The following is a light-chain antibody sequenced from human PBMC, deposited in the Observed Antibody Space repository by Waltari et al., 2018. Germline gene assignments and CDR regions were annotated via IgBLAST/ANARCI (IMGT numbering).Light chain of an antibody. J-gene: IGKJ4*01. CDR1: QSVRNF. CDR3: QQRSNWPLT. Sequence: DTVLTQSPATLSLSPGERATLSCRASQSVRNFLAWYQQKPCQAPRLLIYDTSNRATGIPARFNGSGFGTDFTLTISSLEPEDFAVYYCQQRSNWPLTFGGGTKVEIK. CDR2: DTS. V-gene: IGKV3-11*01.